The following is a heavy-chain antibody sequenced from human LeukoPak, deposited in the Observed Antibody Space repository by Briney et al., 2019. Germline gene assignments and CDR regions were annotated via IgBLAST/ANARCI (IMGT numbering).Heavy chain of an antibody. CDR3: RPGDYYDSSAFL. J-gene: IGHJ4*02. Sequence: GSLILSCAASGLTFSSYSMNWVRQAPGKGLEWVSYISSSSSTIYYADSVKGRFTISRDNAKNSLYLQMNSLRAEDTAVYYCRPGDYYDSSAFLWGQGTLVTVSS. D-gene: IGHD3-22*01. CDR1: GLTFSSYS. CDR2: ISSSSSTI. V-gene: IGHV3-48*01.